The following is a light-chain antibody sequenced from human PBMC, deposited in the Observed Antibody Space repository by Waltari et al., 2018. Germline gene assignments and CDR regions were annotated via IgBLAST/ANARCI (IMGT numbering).Light chain of an antibody. Sequence: EIVLTQSPGTLSLSPGERATLSCRASQSVSSSYLAWYQQKPGQAPRLLIYGASSRATGIPDRLSGSGSGTDFTLIISRVEPEDFAVYYCQQYGSSAGYSFGQGTKLEIK. CDR1: QSVSSSY. CDR2: GAS. J-gene: IGKJ2*03. V-gene: IGKV3-20*01. CDR3: QQYGSSAGYS.